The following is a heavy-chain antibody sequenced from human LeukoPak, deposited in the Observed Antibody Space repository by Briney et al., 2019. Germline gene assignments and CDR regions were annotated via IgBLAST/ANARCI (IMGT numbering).Heavy chain of an antibody. Sequence: KPSETLSLTCTVSGGSISSGSYYWSWIRQPAGKGLEWIGRIYTSGSTNYNPSLKSRVTISVDTSKNQFSLKLSSVTAADTAVYYCARLSRDGHNFVDYWGQGTLVPVSS. CDR1: GGSISSGSYY. J-gene: IGHJ4*02. CDR3: ARLSRDGHNFVDY. D-gene: IGHD5-24*01. CDR2: IYTSGST. V-gene: IGHV4-61*02.